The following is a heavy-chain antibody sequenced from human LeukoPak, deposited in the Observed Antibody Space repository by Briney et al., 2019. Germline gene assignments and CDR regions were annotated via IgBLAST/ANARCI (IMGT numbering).Heavy chain of an antibody. V-gene: IGHV1-18*01. CDR1: GYIFTSYG. J-gene: IGHJ4*02. Sequence: ASVKVSCKASGYIFTSYGLSWVRQAPGQGLEWMGWISANNGHTHYAQKFQGRLAITRDMSTRTVDMELRSLRSDDTAVYYCARDMRHYRYYESDEYYFNFEYWGQGTLVTVSS. CDR2: ISANNGHT. CDR3: ARDMRHYRYYESDEYYFNFEY. D-gene: IGHD3-22*01.